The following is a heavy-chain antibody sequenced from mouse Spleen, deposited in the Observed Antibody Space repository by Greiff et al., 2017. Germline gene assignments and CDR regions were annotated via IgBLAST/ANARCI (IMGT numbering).Heavy chain of an antibody. CDR1: GYTFTDYY. J-gene: IGHJ3*01. V-gene: IGHV1-76*01. CDR3: ATTGFAY. CDR2: IYPGSGNT. Sequence: QVQLQQSGAELVRPGASVKLSCKASGYTFTDYYINWVKQRPGQGLEWIARIYPGSGNTYYNEKFKGKATLTAEKSSSTAYMHLNSLTSEDSAIYYCATTGFAYWGQGTLVTVSA. D-gene: IGHD5-5*01.